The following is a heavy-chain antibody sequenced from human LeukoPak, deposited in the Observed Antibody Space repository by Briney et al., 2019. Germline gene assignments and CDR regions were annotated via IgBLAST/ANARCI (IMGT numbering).Heavy chain of an antibody. CDR1: GGTFSSYA. CDR2: IIPIFGIA. V-gene: IGHV1-69*04. CDR3: ARDQVAVVAAPGYYFDY. Sequence: GASVKVSCKASGGTFSSYAISWVRQAPGQGLEWMGRIIPIFGIANYAQKFQGRVTITADKSTSTAYMELSSLRSEDTAVYYCARDQVAVVAAPGYYFDYWGQGTLVTVSS. J-gene: IGHJ4*02. D-gene: IGHD2-15*01.